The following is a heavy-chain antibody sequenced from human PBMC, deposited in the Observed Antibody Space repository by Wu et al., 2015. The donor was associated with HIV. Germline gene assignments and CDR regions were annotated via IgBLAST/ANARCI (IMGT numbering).Heavy chain of an antibody. CDR2: VNPYNGET. Sequence: QVQLVQSGAEMKKPGASVKVSCKASGYTFTAYYLHWVRQAPGQGLEWMGWVNPYNGETVYLQKFQGRVTMTRDTSINTVYMELSSLRSEDTAVYYCARQXAYTTGWYVYDYWGQGTLVTVSS. J-gene: IGHJ4*02. D-gene: IGHD6-19*01. V-gene: IGHV1-2*02. CDR1: GYTFTAYY. CDR3: ARQXAYTTGWYVYDY.